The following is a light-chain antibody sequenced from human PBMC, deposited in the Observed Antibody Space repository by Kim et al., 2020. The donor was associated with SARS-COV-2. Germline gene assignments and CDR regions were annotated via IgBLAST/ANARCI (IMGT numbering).Light chain of an antibody. CDR1: HIISNY. CDR2: AAS. V-gene: IGKV1-39*01. Sequence: ASVVDRVTIPCLAGHIISNYLYWYQQRPNKAPRLLIYAASSLQSGVPSRFSGSASGTDFTLPISSLQPEEFATYYCQQSYTTPRTFCQGTKVDIK. CDR3: QQSYTTPRT. J-gene: IGKJ1*01.